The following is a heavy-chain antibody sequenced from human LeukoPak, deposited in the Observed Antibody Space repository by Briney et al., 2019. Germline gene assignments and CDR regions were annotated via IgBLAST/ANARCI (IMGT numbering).Heavy chain of an antibody. CDR1: CGSISSSSYY. Sequence: SETLSLPCTVSCGSISSSSYYLGWIRPPPGKGLEWIGSIYYSGSTYYNPSLKSRVTISVDTSKNQFSLKLSSVTAADTAVYYCARRITMIVVVDAFDIWGQGTMVTVSS. CDR3: ARRITMIVVVDAFDI. D-gene: IGHD3-22*01. CDR2: IYYSGST. V-gene: IGHV4-39*01. J-gene: IGHJ3*02.